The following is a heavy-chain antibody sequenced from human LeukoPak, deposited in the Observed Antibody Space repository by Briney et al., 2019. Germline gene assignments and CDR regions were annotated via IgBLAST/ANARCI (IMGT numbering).Heavy chain of an antibody. J-gene: IGHJ4*02. CDR1: GYTLTELS. CDR3: ARDHNWKQRLLDY. Sequence: GASVKVSCKVSGYTLTELSMHWVRQAPGEGLEWMGGFDPEDGETIYAQKFQGRVTMTRDTSISTAYMELSRLRSDDTAVYYCARDHNWKQRLLDYWGQGTLVTVSS. D-gene: IGHD1-20*01. CDR2: FDPEDGET. V-gene: IGHV1-24*01.